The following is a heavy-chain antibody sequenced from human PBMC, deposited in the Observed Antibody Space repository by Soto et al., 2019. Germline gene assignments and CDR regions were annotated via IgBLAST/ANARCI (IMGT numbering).Heavy chain of an antibody. J-gene: IGHJ5*02. CDR1: RDTFTRYY. D-gene: IGHD1-26*01. Sequence: ASVKISCKAPRDTFTRYYINWVRQAPGQGLEWMGVINPHGGSTAYAQKFKGRVTLTRDKSASTVYMEVSSLTSEDRAMYYCARSPGGNFGIIIEGTNCFGPYRQRTRCTASS. CDR2: INPHGGST. V-gene: IGHV1-46*01. CDR3: ARSPGGNFGIIIEGTNCFGP.